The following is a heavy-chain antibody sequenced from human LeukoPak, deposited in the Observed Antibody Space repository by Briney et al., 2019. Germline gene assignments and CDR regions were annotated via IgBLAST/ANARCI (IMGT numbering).Heavy chain of an antibody. V-gene: IGHV3-53*01. D-gene: IGHD2-21*02. CDR1: GFTVSSNY. CDR3: ARSKSRGDYYFDN. Sequence: GGSLRLSCAASGFTVSSNYMSWVRQAPGKGLEWVSVIYAGGSTYYADSVKGRFSITRDNSKNMLYLQMNSLSAEDTAVYYCARSKSRGDYYFDNWGQGTLVTVSS. J-gene: IGHJ4*02. CDR2: IYAGGST.